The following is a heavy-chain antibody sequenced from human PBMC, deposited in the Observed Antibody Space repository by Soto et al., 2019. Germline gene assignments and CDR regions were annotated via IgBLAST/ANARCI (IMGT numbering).Heavy chain of an antibody. CDR3: AAGYTTGPDAFDI. CDR2: IFPGDSDT. V-gene: IGHV5-51*01. CDR1: GYNFANYW. D-gene: IGHD2-2*02. J-gene: IGHJ3*02. Sequence: GESLQISCKGSGYNFANYWICWVRQMPVKGLEWMGMIFPGDSDTKNSPSLQAKTTMSVDKSDSSAYLQWRSLKASDTAMYYCAAGYTTGPDAFDIWGQGTMVTVSS.